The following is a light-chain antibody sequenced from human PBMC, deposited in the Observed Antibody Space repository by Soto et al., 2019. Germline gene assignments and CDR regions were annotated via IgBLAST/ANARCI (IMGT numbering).Light chain of an antibody. CDR3: QQSYIAPLT. CDR1: QSISSH. Sequence: DIQMTQSPSSLSASVGDRVTITCRASQSISSHLNWYQQKAGKAPELLIYVASSLRSGVPSRFGGSGSGTDFTLTISSLQPEDFATYYCQQSYIAPLTFGGGTKVEIK. J-gene: IGKJ4*01. V-gene: IGKV1-39*01. CDR2: VAS.